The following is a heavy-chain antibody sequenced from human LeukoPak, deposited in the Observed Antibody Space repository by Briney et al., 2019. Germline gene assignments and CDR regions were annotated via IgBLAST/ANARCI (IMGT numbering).Heavy chain of an antibody. J-gene: IGHJ4*02. Sequence: SQTLSLTCTVSGGSIGSGGYYWSWIRQHPGKGLEWIGYIYYSGSTYYNPSLKSRVTISVDTSKNQFSLKLSSVTAADTAVYYCARTADGSGSYSDYWGQGTLVTVSS. CDR2: IYYSGST. D-gene: IGHD3-10*01. CDR1: GGSIGSGGYY. CDR3: ARTADGSGSYSDY. V-gene: IGHV4-31*03.